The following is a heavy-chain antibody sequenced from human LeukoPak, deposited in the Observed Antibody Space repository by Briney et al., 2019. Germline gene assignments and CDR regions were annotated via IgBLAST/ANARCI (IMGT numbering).Heavy chain of an antibody. CDR3: ARQLYSSGSYFAPMDV. CDR2: ISYSGNT. D-gene: IGHD3-10*01. J-gene: IGHJ6*03. CDR1: GGSIISSDYF. V-gene: IGHV4-39*01. Sequence: SETLSLTCTVSGGSIISSDYFWGWIRQPPGKGLEWIGSISYSGNTYYNPSLKSRLTMSVDTSKNQFSLRLSSVTAADTAMYYCARQLYSSGSYFAPMDVWGKGTTVTISS.